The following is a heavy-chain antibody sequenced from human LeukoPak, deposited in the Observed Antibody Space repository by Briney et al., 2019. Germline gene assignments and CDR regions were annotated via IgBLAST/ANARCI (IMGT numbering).Heavy chain of an antibody. CDR3: ARIGGRGYYYFDY. V-gene: IGHV5-51*01. CDR2: IYPCDSVT. CDR1: GYSFTSYW. D-gene: IGHD3-22*01. Sequence: GESLKISCMGSGYSFTSYWISWVRQMPAKGLEWMGIIYPCDSVTRYSPSFQGKVTISAEKSISTAYLQWSSLKASDTAMYYCARIGGRGYYYFDYWGQGTLVTVSS. J-gene: IGHJ4*02.